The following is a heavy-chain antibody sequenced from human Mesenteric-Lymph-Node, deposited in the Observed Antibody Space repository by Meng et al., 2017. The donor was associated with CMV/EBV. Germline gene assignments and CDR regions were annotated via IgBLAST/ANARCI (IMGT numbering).Heavy chain of an antibody. Sequence: SETLSLTCTVSGGSITSYYWSWIRQPPGKGLEWIGYIHYNGGPNYNPSLKSRVTISVDTSKSQFSLKLSSVTAADTAVYYCARQGGDANWFDPWGQGTLVTVSS. D-gene: IGHD3-16*01. CDR1: GGSITSYY. CDR2: IHYNGGP. J-gene: IGHJ5*02. CDR3: ARQGGDANWFDP. V-gene: IGHV4-59*01.